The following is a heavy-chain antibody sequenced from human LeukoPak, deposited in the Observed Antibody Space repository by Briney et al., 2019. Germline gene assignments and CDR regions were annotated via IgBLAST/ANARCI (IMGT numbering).Heavy chain of an antibody. J-gene: IGHJ4*02. Sequence: GPVKVSCKTSGYTFTEYSINWVRQAPGQGLEWMGWINTNTGNPTYAQGFTGRFVFSLDTSVSTAFLQISSLTPGDTAVYYCVKDLRVVDWGQGTLVTVSS. CDR3: VKDLRVVD. CDR1: GYTFTEYS. D-gene: IGHD3-22*01. CDR2: INTNTGNP. V-gene: IGHV7-4-1*02.